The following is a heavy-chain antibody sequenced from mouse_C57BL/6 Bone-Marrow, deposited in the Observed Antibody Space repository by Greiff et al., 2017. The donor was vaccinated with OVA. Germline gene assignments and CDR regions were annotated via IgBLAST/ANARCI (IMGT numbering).Heavy chain of an antibody. V-gene: IGHV14-4*01. CDR3: TPIYYYGWFAY. CDR2: IDTENGDT. Sequence: EVQLQQSGAELVRPGASVKLSCTASGFNIKDDYMHWVKQRPEQGLEWIGWIDTENGDTEYASKFQGKATITADTSSNTAYLQLSSLTSEDTAVYYCTPIYYYGWFAYWGQGTLVTVSA. J-gene: IGHJ3*01. CDR1: GFNIKDDY. D-gene: IGHD1-1*01.